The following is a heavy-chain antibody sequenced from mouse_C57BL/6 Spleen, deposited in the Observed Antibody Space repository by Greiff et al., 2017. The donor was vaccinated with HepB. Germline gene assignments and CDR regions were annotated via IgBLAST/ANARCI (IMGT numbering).Heavy chain of an antibody. CDR1: GYAFSSSW. V-gene: IGHV1-82*01. J-gene: IGHJ3*01. D-gene: IGHD2-1*01. CDR3: ARWDGNYAY. Sequence: QVQLQQSGPELVKPGASVKISCKASGYAFSSSWMNWVKQRPGKGLEWIGRIYPGDGDTNYNGKFKGKDTLTADKASSTAYMQLSSLTSEDSAVYCCARWDGNYAYWGQGTLVTVSA. CDR2: IYPGDGDT.